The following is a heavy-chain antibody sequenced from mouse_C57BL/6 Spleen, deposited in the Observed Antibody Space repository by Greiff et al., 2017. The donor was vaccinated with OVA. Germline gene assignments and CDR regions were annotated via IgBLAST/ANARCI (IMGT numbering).Heavy chain of an antibody. CDR3: ARRMIKWYFDV. CDR2: ISSGGSYT. D-gene: IGHD2-4*01. V-gene: IGHV5-6*02. J-gene: IGHJ1*03. Sequence: EVMLVESGGDLVKPGGSLKLSCAASGFTFSSYGMSWVRQTPDKRLEWVATISSGGSYTYYPESVQGRFTISRDNAKNTLYLQMSSLKSEDTAMYYCARRMIKWYFDVWGTGTTVTVSS. CDR1: GFTFSSYG.